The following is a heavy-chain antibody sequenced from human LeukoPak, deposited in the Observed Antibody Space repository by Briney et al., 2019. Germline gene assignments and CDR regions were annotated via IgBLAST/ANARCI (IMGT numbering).Heavy chain of an antibody. J-gene: IGHJ4*02. V-gene: IGHV3-66*01. Sequence: GGSLRLSCAASGFTFSDYYMSWVRQAPGKGLEWVSVIYSGGSTYYADSVKGRFTISRDNSKNTLYLQMNSLRAEDTAVYYCASGVVSFDYWGQGTLVTVSS. CDR2: IYSGGST. D-gene: IGHD3-3*01. CDR3: ASGVVSFDY. CDR1: GFTFSDYY.